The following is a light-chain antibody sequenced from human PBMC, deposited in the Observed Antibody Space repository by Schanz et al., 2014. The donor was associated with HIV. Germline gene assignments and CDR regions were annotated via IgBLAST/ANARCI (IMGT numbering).Light chain of an antibody. CDR1: SSNIGSNT. CDR3: AGWDDSLNVWV. J-gene: IGLJ3*02. Sequence: QSVVTQPPSASGTPGQRVTISCSGSSSNIGSNTVNWYQHLPGSAPQLLIYSDNQRPSRVPDRFSGSGSGTSASLAISGLQSEDEADYYCAGWDDSLNVWVFGGGTKLTVL. CDR2: SDN. V-gene: IGLV1-44*01.